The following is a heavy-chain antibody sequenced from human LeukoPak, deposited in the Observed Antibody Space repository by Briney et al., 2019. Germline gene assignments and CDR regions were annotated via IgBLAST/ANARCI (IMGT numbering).Heavy chain of an antibody. CDR3: ARDREYCSGGSCYNYFDY. V-gene: IGHV3-23*01. Sequence: GGSLRLSCAASGFTFRSYVMSWVRLAPGKGLEWVSGLNTDGAWIHYADSVKGRFTISRDNAKNSLYLQMNSLRAEDTAVYYCARDREYCSGGSCYNYFDYWGQGTLVTVSS. J-gene: IGHJ4*02. CDR2: LNTDGAWI. CDR1: GFTFRSYV. D-gene: IGHD2-15*01.